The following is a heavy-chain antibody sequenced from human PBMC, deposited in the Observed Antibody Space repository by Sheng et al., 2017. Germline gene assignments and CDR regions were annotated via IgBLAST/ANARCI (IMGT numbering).Heavy chain of an antibody. J-gene: IGHJ3*02. Sequence: QVQLVQSGAEVKEPWGLSEGLLQDFWIHLLRRQLYPTGCDRPLGQGLEWMGWINPKSGGTYYGQSFQGRVAMTSDTSISTAYMDLNGLKSDDTAVYYCAKGPFGRDDIWGRGTMGHRLF. CDR1: IHLLRRQL. CDR2: INPKSGGT. CDR3: AKGPFGRDDI. D-gene: IGHD3-10*01. V-gene: IGHV1-2*02.